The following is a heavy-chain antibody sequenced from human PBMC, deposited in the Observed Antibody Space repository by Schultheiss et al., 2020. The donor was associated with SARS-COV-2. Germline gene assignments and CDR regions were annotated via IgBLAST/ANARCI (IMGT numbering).Heavy chain of an antibody. CDR3: ARTLGGDCYFGFDP. Sequence: GGSLRLSCAASGFTFSSYSMNWVRQAPGKGLEWVSYISTSGSPKYYADSVKGRFSISRDNAKKSLYLQMNSLRAEDTAVYYCARTLGGDCYFGFDPWGQGTLVTVSS. J-gene: IGHJ5*02. D-gene: IGHD2-21*02. CDR1: GFTFSSYS. CDR2: ISTSGSPK. V-gene: IGHV3-48*04.